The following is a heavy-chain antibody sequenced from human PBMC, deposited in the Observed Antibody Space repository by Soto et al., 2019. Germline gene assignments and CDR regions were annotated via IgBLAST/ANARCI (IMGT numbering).Heavy chain of an antibody. CDR2: ISYDGSIQ. V-gene: IGHV3-30*18. CDR3: AKEIRAYSSSWSFDY. J-gene: IGHJ4*02. Sequence: QVQLVESGGGVVQPGRSLRLSCAASGFTFSSYGMHWVRQAPGEGLEWVVVISYDGSIQYYTDSAKGRFTISRDNSKSTLYLQMNSLRAEDTAVHYCAKEIRAYSSSWSFDYWGQGTLVTVSS. CDR1: GFTFSSYG. D-gene: IGHD6-13*01.